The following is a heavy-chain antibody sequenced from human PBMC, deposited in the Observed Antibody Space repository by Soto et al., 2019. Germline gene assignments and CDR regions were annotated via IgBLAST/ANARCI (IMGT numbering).Heavy chain of an antibody. J-gene: IGHJ6*02. D-gene: IGHD1-1*01. V-gene: IGHV3-30*18. CDR1: GFTFSNYG. CDR3: AKSRDAYNFYFYYGMDV. Sequence: PGGSMRLSCAASGFTFSNYGMHWVRQTPGKGLEWVALILYDGSNKYYADSVKGRFTISRDNSKNTLYLQVSSLRAEDTAVYYCAKSRDAYNFYFYYGMDVWGQGTSGTVS. CDR2: ILYDGSNK.